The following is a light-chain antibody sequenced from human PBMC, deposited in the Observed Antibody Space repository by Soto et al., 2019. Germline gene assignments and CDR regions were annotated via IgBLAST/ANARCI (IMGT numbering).Light chain of an antibody. J-gene: IGKJ1*01. CDR1: QSVSSSY. V-gene: IGKV3-20*01. CDR3: QQYGISPWT. CDR2: GAS. Sequence: EIVLTQSPGTLSLSPGERATLSCRARQSVSSSYLAWYQQKPGQAPRPLIYGASSRAIGIPDRFSGSGSGTDFTLNISRLEPEDFAVYYCQQYGISPWTFCQGTKVEI.